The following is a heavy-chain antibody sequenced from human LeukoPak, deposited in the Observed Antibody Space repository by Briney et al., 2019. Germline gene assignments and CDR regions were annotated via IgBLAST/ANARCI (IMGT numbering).Heavy chain of an antibody. CDR3: ARCGMVRGVIISRSYYYYGMDV. Sequence: ASVKVSCKASGYTFTSYGISWVRQAPGQGLEWMGWISAYNGNTNYAQKLQGRVTVTTDTSTSTAYMELRSLRSDDTAVYYCARCGMVRGVIISRSYYYYGMDVWGQGTTVTVSS. J-gene: IGHJ6*02. CDR1: GYTFTSYG. D-gene: IGHD3-10*01. V-gene: IGHV1-18*01. CDR2: ISAYNGNT.